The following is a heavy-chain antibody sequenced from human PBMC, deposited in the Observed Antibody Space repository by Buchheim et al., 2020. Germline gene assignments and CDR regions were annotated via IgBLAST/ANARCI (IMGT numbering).Heavy chain of an antibody. Sequence: EVQLVESGGGLVKPGESLRLSCAASGFSFTNAYMSWVRQAPGKGLEWVARITNNRDGGTIDYAAPVKGRFTISRDDSKNTLYLQMNSLKTDDTALYYCFTDLNWATPNYFHYWGQGSL. CDR1: GFSFTNAY. J-gene: IGHJ4*02. CDR3: FTDLNWATPNYFHY. D-gene: IGHD7-27*01. CDR2: ITNNRDGGTI. V-gene: IGHV3-15*01.